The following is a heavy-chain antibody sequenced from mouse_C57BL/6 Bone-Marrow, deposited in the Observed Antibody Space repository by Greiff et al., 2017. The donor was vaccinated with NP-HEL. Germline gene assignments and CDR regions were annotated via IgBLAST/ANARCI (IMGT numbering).Heavy chain of an antibody. Sequence: DVMLVESGGGLVQPGGSLSLSCAASGFTFTDYYMSWVRQPPGKALEWLVFIRNKADGYTTEYSASVKGRLTISRDNSQSILYLQMNALRAEDSATDYCARSICCDYAGDPFYAMDYGGQGTSVTVSS. CDR3: ARSICCDYAGDPFYAMDY. D-gene: IGHD2-4*01. V-gene: IGHV7-3*01. J-gene: IGHJ4*01. CDR1: GFTFTDYY. CDR2: IRNKADGYTT.